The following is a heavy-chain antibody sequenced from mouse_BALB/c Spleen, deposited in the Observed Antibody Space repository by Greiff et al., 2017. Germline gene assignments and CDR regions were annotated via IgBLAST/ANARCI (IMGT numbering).Heavy chain of an antibody. J-gene: IGHJ4*01. CDR1: GFSLTSYG. Sequence: VKLMESGPGLVAPSQSLSITCTVSGFSLTSYGVHWVRQPPGKGLEWLGVIWAGGSTNYNSALMSRLSISKDNSKSQVFLKMNSLQTDDTAMYYCARDIGYYEARAMDYWGQGTSVTVSS. V-gene: IGHV2-9*02. D-gene: IGHD2-3*01. CDR3: ARDIGYYEARAMDY. CDR2: IWAGGST.